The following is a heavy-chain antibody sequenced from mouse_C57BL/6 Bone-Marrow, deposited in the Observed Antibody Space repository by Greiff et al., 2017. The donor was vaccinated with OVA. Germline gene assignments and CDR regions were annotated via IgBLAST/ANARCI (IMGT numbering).Heavy chain of an antibody. Sequence: QVQLQQPGAELVKPGASVKMSCKASGYTFTSYWITWVKQRPGQGLEWIGDIYPGSGSTTYNEKFKSKATLTVDTSSSTAYMQLSSLTSEDSADYYCAREGGNGEYYAMDYWGQGTSVTVSS. V-gene: IGHV1-55*01. J-gene: IGHJ4*01. CDR1: GYTFTSYW. CDR2: IYPGSGST. CDR3: AREGGNGEYYAMDY. D-gene: IGHD2-1*01.